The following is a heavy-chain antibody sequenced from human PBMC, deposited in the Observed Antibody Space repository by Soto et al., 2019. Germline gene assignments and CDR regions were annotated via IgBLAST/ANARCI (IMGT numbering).Heavy chain of an antibody. V-gene: IGHV4-39*01. CDR2: IYYSGST. Sequence: SETLSLTCTVSGGSISSSSYYWGWIRQPPGKGLEWIGSIYYSGSTYYNPSLKSRVTISVDTAKNQFYLKLSPVTAADTAVYYCARQFSGSYYNVHWFDPWGQGTLVTVSS. CDR3: ARQFSGSYYNVHWFDP. D-gene: IGHD3-10*01. CDR1: GGSISSSSYY. J-gene: IGHJ5*02.